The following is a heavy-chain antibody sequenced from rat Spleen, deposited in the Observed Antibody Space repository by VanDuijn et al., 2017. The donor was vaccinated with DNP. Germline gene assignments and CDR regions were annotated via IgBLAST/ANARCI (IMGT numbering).Heavy chain of an antibody. Sequence: EVQLVESGGGLVQPGRSMKLSCAASGFTFSNYYMAWVRQAPKKGLEWVATISTSGSRTYYPDSVKGRFTIYRDNAKSSLYLQMNSLKSEDTATYYCARGATGDYWGQGVMVTVSS. CDR2: ISTSGSRT. V-gene: IGHV5-25*01. J-gene: IGHJ2*01. CDR1: GFTFSNYY. D-gene: IGHD1-11*01. CDR3: ARGATGDY.